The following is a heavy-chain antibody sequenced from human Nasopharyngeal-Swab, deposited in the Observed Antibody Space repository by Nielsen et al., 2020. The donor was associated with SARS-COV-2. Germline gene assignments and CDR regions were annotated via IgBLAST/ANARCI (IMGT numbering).Heavy chain of an antibody. J-gene: IGHJ6*02. D-gene: IGHD6-19*01. CDR3: ARGLSIAVGCYYYYYGMDV. CDR2: INHSGTT. Sequence: GSLRPPCAVYGGSSSGHYWSWIRQPPGKGLEWIGEINHSGTTNYNPSLKSRVTISVDTSKNQFSLKLSSVTAADTAVYYCARGLSIAVGCYYYYYGMDVWGQGTTVTVSS. V-gene: IGHV4-34*01. CDR1: GGSSSGHY.